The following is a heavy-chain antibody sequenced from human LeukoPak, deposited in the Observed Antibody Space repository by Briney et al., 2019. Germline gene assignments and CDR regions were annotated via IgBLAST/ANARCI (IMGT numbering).Heavy chain of an antibody. D-gene: IGHD4/OR15-4a*01. CDR3: ARRAGAYSHPYDY. CDR1: GFSFSSYW. V-gene: IGHV3-53*01. CDR2: IYSDNT. Sequence: GGSLRLSCVASGFSFSSYWMSWVRQAPGKGLEWVSFIYSDNTHYSDSVKGRFTISRDNSKNTLYLQMNSLRAEDTAVYYCARRAGAYSHPYDYWGQGTLVTVSS. J-gene: IGHJ4*02.